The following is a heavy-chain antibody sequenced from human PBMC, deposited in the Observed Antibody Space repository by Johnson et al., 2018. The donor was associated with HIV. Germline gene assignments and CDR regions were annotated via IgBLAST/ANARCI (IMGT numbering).Heavy chain of an antibody. CDR1: GISVSSNY. V-gene: IGHV3-66*01. CDR2: IYSDGST. Sequence: VQLVESGGGLVQPGGSLRLSCAASGISVSSNYMSWVRQAPGKGLEWVSVIYSDGSTYYADSVTGRFTISRDNAKHSLYLQMNSLRAEDTAVYYCARDRGYWDAFDIWGQGTMVTVSS. CDR3: ARDRGYWDAFDI. D-gene: IGHD3-22*01. J-gene: IGHJ3*02.